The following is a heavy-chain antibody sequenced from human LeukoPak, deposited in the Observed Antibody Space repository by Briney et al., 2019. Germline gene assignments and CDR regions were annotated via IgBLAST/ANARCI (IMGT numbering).Heavy chain of an antibody. V-gene: IGHV3-30*18. Sequence: PGWSLRLSCAASGFTFSSYGTHWVRQAPGKGLEWVAVISYDGSNKYYADSVKGRFTISRDNSKNTLYLQMNSLRAEDTAVYYCAKSGTNANAFDIWGQGTMVTVSS. J-gene: IGHJ3*02. CDR2: ISYDGSNK. CDR3: AKSGTNANAFDI. CDR1: GFTFSSYG. D-gene: IGHD1-7*01.